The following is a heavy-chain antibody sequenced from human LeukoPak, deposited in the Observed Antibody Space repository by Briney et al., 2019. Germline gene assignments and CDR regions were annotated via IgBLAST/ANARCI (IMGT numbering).Heavy chain of an antibody. Sequence: SETLSLTCAVYGGSFSGYYWRWIRQPPGKGLEWIGEINRSGSTNYNPSLKSRVTISVDTSKNQFSLRLSSVTAADTAVYYCAREERYSSSWGYWGQGTLVTVSS. J-gene: IGHJ4*02. D-gene: IGHD6-13*01. CDR1: GGSFSGYY. CDR2: INRSGST. V-gene: IGHV4-34*01. CDR3: AREERYSSSWGY.